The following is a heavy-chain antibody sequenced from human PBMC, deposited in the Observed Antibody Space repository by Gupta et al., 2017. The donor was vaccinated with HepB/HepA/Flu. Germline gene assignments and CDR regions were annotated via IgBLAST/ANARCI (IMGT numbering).Heavy chain of an antibody. Sequence: QVQLVQSGAEVKKPGSSVKVSCKASGGTFSSYAISWVRQAPGQGLEWMGGIIPIFGTANYAQKFQGRVTITADESTSTAYMELSSLRSEDTAVYYCARDLAVVPAAIPLSDAFDIWGQGTMVTVSS. V-gene: IGHV1-69*01. CDR1: GGTFSSYA. CDR3: ARDLAVVPAAIPLSDAFDI. CDR2: IIPIFGTA. D-gene: IGHD2-2*02. J-gene: IGHJ3*02.